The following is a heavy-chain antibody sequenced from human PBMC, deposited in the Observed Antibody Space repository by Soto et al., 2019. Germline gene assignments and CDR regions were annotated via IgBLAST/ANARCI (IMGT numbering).Heavy chain of an antibody. V-gene: IGHV2-26*01. D-gene: IGHD2-8*01. Sequence: SGPTLVNPTQTLTLTCTVSGFSLSNARMGVSWIRQPPGKALEWLAHIFSNDEKSYSTSLKSRLTISKDTSKSQVVLTMTNMDPVDTATYYCARLIFADLMTPYGMDVWGQGTTVTVSS. CDR1: GFSLSNARMG. CDR2: IFSNDEK. J-gene: IGHJ6*02. CDR3: ARLIFADLMTPYGMDV.